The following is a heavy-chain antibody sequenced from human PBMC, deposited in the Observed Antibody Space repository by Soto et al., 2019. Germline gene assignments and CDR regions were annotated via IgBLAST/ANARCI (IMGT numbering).Heavy chain of an antibody. V-gene: IGHV3-23*01. CDR1: GFTFSSYA. Sequence: GGSLRLSCAASGFTFSSYAMSWVRQAPGKGLEWVSAIGASGAGTYYAEYVKGRFTISRDNSKNTLYLQMNSLRAEDTAVYYCALRKTGSYLDYWGQGTLVTV. D-gene: IGHD1-26*01. CDR2: IGASGAGT. J-gene: IGHJ4*02. CDR3: ALRKTGSYLDY.